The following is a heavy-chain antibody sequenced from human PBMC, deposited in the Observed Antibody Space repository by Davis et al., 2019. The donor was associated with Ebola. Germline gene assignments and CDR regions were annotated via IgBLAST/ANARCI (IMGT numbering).Heavy chain of an antibody. CDR2: ISWSGSTI. D-gene: IGHD4-11*01. CDR3: ARDMGTVMGFDS. Sequence: PGGSLRLSCAASGFTFSDHYMSWIRQAPGKGLEWVSYISWSGSTIYYADSVKGRFTISRDNAKNSLFLQMNSLRAEDTAVYYCARDMGTVMGFDSWGQGTLVTVSS. CDR1: GFTFSDHY. J-gene: IGHJ4*02. V-gene: IGHV3-11*01.